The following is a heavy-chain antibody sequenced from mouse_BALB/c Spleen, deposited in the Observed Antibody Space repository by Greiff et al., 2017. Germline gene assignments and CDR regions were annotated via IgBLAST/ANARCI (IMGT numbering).Heavy chain of an antibody. Sequence: EVQLQQSGPELVKPGASVKISCKASGYTFTDYNMHWVKQSHGKSLEWIGYIYPYNGGTGYNQKFKSKATFTVDNSSSTAYMELRSLTSEDSAVYYCARGDYYGSYFDYRGQGNTLTVSS. CDR3: ARGDYYGSYFDY. V-gene: IGHV1S29*02. CDR1: GYTFTDYN. CDR2: IYPYNGGT. J-gene: IGHJ2*01. D-gene: IGHD1-1*01.